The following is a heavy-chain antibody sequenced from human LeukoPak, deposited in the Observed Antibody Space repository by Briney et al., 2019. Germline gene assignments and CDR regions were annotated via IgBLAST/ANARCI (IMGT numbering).Heavy chain of an antibody. CDR2: ISSSSSYI. D-gene: IGHD3-3*01. J-gene: IGHJ6*01. Sequence: PGGSLRLSCAASGFTFSSYSMNWVRQAPGKGLEWVSSISSSSSYIYYADSVKGRFTISRDNAKNSLYLQMNSLRAEDTAVYYCARNVGLPTAYSDFWSTPTGWYGIYVWGQGTTVTVSS. CDR3: ARNVGLPTAYSDFWSTPTGWYGIYV. CDR1: GFTFSSYS. V-gene: IGHV3-21*01.